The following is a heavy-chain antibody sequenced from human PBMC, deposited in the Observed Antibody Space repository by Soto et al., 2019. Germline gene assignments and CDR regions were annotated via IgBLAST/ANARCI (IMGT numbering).Heavy chain of an antibody. CDR2: IYYSGST. CDR1: GGSISTGPYY. Sequence: SETLSLTCTVSGGSISTGPYYWSWSRQHPGKGLEWIGYIYYSGSTYYNPSLKSRVTISVDTSKNQFSLKLSSVTAADTAVYYCAIYDSSGSRGFQHWGQGTLVTVSS. J-gene: IGHJ1*01. D-gene: IGHD3-22*01. V-gene: IGHV4-31*03. CDR3: AIYDSSGSRGFQH.